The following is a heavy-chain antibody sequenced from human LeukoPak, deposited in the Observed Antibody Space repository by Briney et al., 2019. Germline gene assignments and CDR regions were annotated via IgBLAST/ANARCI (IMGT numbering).Heavy chain of an antibody. V-gene: IGHV3-73*01. Sequence: GVSLRLSCAASGFTFSGSDMHWVRQASGKGLEWVGRIRSKRNSYATAYAVSVKGRFTVSRDDSKNTAYLQMNSLKTEDTAVYYCTSGETTRPFDYWGQGTLVTVSS. CDR1: GFTFSGSD. CDR2: IRSKRNSYAT. J-gene: IGHJ4*02. CDR3: TSGETTRPFDY. D-gene: IGHD1-7*01.